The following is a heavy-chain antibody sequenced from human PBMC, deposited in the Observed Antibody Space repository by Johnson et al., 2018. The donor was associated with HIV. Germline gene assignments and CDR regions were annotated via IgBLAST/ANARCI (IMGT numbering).Heavy chain of an antibody. J-gene: IGHJ3*01. Sequence: VQLVESGGGLVQPGESLRLSCAAFGFSFSTYAMHWVRQAPGKGLEYVSAISNNGVSTFYADSVRGRFTISRDNSKNTLYLQMGSLRVEDMGIYYCAMPYYFDSGVYQWGQGTMVTVSS. CDR3: AMPYYFDSGVYQ. D-gene: IGHD3-22*01. CDR2: ISNNGVST. CDR1: GFSFSTYA. V-gene: IGHV3-64*07.